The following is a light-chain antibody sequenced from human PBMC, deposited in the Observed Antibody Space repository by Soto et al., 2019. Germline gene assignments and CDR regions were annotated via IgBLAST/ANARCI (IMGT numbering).Light chain of an antibody. V-gene: IGKV3-20*01. CDR2: DAS. Sequence: EVVLTQSPGTLSLFPGERATLSCRASQSAYSSYLAWYQQKPGQAPRLLIYDASSRATGIPDRFSGSGSGTDFTLTISRLEPEDVAVYYCQQYGASPWTFGQGTKVEIK. CDR3: QQYGASPWT. CDR1: QSAYSSY. J-gene: IGKJ1*01.